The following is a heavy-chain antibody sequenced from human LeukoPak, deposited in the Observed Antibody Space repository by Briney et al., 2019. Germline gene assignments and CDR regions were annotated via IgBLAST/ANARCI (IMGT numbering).Heavy chain of an antibody. V-gene: IGHV3-30-3*01. CDR1: GFTFSSYA. CDR2: ISYDGSNK. D-gene: IGHD3-10*01. Sequence: GWSLRLSCAASGFTFSSYAMHWVRQAPGKGLEWVAVISYDGSNKYYADSVKGRFTISRDNSKNTLYLQMNSLRAEDTAVYYCAREKVTMVRGAADYWGQGTLVTASS. CDR3: AREKVTMVRGAADY. J-gene: IGHJ4*02.